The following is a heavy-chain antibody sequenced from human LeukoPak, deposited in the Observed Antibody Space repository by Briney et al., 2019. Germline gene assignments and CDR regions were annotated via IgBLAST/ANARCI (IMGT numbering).Heavy chain of an antibody. CDR3: VKDLGGSSWYNY. CDR1: GFTFSNYA. V-gene: IGHV3-23*01. CDR2: IVGSGGRT. D-gene: IGHD6-13*01. Sequence: GGSLRLSCAASGFTFSNYAVSWVRQAPGKGLEWVSGIVGSGGRTYYADSVKGRFTISRDNSKNTLYLQMSSLRAEDTAVYYCVKDLGGSSWYNYWGQGTLVTVSS. J-gene: IGHJ4*02.